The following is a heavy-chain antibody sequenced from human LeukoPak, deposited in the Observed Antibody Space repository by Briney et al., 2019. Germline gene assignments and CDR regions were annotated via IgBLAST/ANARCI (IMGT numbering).Heavy chain of an antibody. CDR3: ARANYYDISGYDY. CDR2: ISSSSSYI. Sequence: GGSLRLSCAASGFTFSSYSMIWVRQAPGKGLEWVSSISSSSSYIYYADSVKGRFTISRDNAKNSLYLEMNSLRAEDTVVYYCARANYYDISGYDYWGQGTLVTVSS. J-gene: IGHJ4*02. D-gene: IGHD3-22*01. V-gene: IGHV3-21*01. CDR1: GFTFSSYS.